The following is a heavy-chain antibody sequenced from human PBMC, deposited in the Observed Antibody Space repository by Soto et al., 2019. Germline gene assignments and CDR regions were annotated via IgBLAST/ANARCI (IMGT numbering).Heavy chain of an antibody. CDR3: ARESLDYDGSWSYSNWFDP. J-gene: IGHJ5*02. CDR1: GGSISSYY. Sequence: SETLSLTCNVSGGSISSYYWGWIRQAPGKGLEYIGYIYHSGSINYNPSLESRVTISVDTSKTQFSLKLTSVTAADTAVYYCARESLDYDGSWSYSNWFDPWGQGTLVTVSS. D-gene: IGHD3-10*01. V-gene: IGHV4-59*12. CDR2: IYHSGSI.